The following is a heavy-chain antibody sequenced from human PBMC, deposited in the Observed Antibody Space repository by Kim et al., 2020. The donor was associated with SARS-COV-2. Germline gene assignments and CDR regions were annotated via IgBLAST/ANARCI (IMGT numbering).Heavy chain of an antibody. CDR3: ARTAGDYTDTYGMDV. CDR2: IWYDGSNK. D-gene: IGHD4-17*01. Sequence: GGSLRLSCAASGFTFSSYGMHWVRQAPGKGLEWVAVIWYDGSNKYYADSVKGRFTISRDNSKNTLYLQMNSLRAEDTAVYYCARTAGDYTDTYGMDVWGQGTTVTVSS. J-gene: IGHJ6*02. CDR1: GFTFSSYG. V-gene: IGHV3-33*01.